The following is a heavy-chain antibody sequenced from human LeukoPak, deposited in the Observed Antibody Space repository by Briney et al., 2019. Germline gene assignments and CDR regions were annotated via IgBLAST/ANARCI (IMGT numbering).Heavy chain of an antibody. J-gene: IGHJ6*03. D-gene: IGHD5-18*01. CDR1: GYTFTSYG. CDR3: ARGVSGYSYGPFYYYDYMDV. Sequence: ASVKVSCKASGYTFTSYGISWVRQAPGQGLEWMGWISAYNGNTNYAQKLQGRVTMTTDTSTSTAYMELRSLRSDDTAVYYCARGVSGYSYGPFYYYDYMDVWGKGTTVTVSS. V-gene: IGHV1-18*01. CDR2: ISAYNGNT.